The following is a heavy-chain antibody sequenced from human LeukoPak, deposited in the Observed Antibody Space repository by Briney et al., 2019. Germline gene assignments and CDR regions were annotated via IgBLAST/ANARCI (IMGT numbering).Heavy chain of an antibody. CDR1: GGSFSGYY. D-gene: IGHD4-17*01. CDR3: ARGRGYGESWFDP. V-gene: IGHV4-34*01. CDR2: INHSGST. J-gene: IGHJ5*02. Sequence: SETLSLTCAVYGGSFSGYYWSWIRQPPGEGLEWIGEINHSGSTNYNPSLKSRVTISVDTSKNQFSLKLSSVTAADTAVYYCARGRGYGESWFDPWGQGTLVTVSS.